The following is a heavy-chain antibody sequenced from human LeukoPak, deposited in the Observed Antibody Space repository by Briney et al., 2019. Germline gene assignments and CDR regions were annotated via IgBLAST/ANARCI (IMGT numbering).Heavy chain of an antibody. D-gene: IGHD2-2*01. CDR2: ISAYSGNT. Sequence: ASVKVSCTASGYTFTSYGISWVRQAPGQGLEWMGCISAYSGNTNYAQKLQGRVTMTTDTSTSTAYMELRSLRSDDTAVYYCARVAAIVVVPAANSYGMDVWGQGTTVTVSS. J-gene: IGHJ6*02. V-gene: IGHV1-18*01. CDR1: GYTFTSYG. CDR3: ARVAAIVVVPAANSYGMDV.